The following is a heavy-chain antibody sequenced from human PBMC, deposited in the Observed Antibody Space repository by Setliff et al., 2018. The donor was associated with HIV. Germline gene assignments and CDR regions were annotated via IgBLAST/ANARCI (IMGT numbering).Heavy chain of an antibody. CDR3: ARRASKASLDY. CDR1: GYTFTSYW. CDR2: IYPGDSDT. Sequence: PGESLTISCQGSGYTFTSYWIGWVRQMPGKGLEWMGIIYPGDSDTRYSPSFQGRVTISADKSINTAYLQWSSLQASDTAMYYCARRASKASLDYWGQGTLVTVSS. J-gene: IGHJ4*02. V-gene: IGHV5-51*01.